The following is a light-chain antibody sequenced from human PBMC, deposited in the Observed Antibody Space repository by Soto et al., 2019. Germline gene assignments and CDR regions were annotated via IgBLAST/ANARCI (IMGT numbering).Light chain of an antibody. CDR1: QSISSY. CDR2: AAF. V-gene: IGKV1-39*01. J-gene: IGKJ1*01. Sequence: DIQMTQSPSSLSASVGDRVTITCRARQSISSYLNWYQQKPGKAPKLLIQAAFSLQSGVPSRFSGSGSGTDFTLTISSLQPEDFATYYCQQSYSTLWTFGQGTKVEIK. CDR3: QQSYSTLWT.